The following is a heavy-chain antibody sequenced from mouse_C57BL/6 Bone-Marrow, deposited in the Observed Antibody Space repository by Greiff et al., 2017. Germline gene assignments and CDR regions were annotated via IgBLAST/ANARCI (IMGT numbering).Heavy chain of an antibody. CDR2: IYPGDGDT. V-gene: IGHV1-82*01. CDR3: ARRLRAWFAY. D-gene: IGHD1-1*01. J-gene: IGHJ3*01. Sequence: QVQLQQSGPELVKPGASVKISCKASGYAFSSSWMNWVKQRPGKGLEWIGRIYPGDGDTNYNGKFKGKATLTADKTSSTAYMQLSSLTSEDSAVYFCARRLRAWFAYWGQGNLVTVSA. CDR1: GYAFSSSW.